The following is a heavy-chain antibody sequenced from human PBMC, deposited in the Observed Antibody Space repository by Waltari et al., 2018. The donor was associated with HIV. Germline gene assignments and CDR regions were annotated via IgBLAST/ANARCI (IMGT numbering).Heavy chain of an antibody. D-gene: IGHD2-21*02. J-gene: IGHJ3*02. Sequence: EVQLVESGGGLVKPGGSLRRSWAATGFTLRTFSINWVRQVPGKGLGWVSSISSRSGYISYADSIKGRFTISRDNAKNSTFLQMDSLRAEDTAVYYCTKVRDGDWNDAFDIWGQGTMVTVSS. CDR1: GFTLRTFS. CDR3: TKVRDGDWNDAFDI. V-gene: IGHV3-21*01. CDR2: ISSRSGYI.